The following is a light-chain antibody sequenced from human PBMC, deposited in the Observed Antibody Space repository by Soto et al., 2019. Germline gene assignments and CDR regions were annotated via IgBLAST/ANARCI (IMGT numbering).Light chain of an antibody. J-gene: IGKJ4*01. CDR3: RQRSTFLT. Sequence: ELLLTHSPATQSLSPGERATLCCSASQSVSSYLAWYQQKPGQAPRLLIYDASNRATGIPARFSGSGSGTDFTLTISSLEPEDFAVYYCRQRSTFLTFGGGTKVDIK. V-gene: IGKV3-11*01. CDR1: QSVSSY. CDR2: DAS.